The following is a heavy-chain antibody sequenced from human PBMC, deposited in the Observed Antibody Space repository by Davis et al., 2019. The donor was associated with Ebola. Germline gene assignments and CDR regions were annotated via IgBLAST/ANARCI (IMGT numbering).Heavy chain of an antibody. CDR3: ARDHCTNCYTTGFDL. D-gene: IGHD2-2*02. CDR2: INHSGRT. CDR1: GGSLSGYY. Sequence: PSETLSLTCAVYGGSLSGYYWTWTRQSPGKGLEWIGEINHSGRTNYNPSLKSRVTISLDTSKNQFSLRLSSVTAADTALYYCARDHCTNCYTTGFDLWGQGTLVTVSS. J-gene: IGHJ4*02. V-gene: IGHV4-34*01.